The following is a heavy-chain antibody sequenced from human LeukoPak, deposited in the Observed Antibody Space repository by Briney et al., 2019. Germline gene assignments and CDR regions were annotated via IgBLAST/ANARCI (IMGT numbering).Heavy chain of an antibody. J-gene: IGHJ4*02. D-gene: IGHD3-10*01. CDR1: GFTISSYA. CDR3: AKGAVLLWSNYFDY. CDR2: ISDSGGNT. Sequence: PGGSLRLSCAASGFTISSYAMSWVRQAPGKGLEWVSGISDSGGNTYYADSVKGRFTISRDNSKNTLYLQMNSLRAEDTAVYYCAKGAVLLWSNYFDYWGQGTLVTVSS. V-gene: IGHV3-23*01.